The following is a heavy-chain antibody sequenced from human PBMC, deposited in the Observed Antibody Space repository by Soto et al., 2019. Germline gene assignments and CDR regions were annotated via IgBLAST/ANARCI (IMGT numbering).Heavy chain of an antibody. V-gene: IGHV1-2*04. CDR3: AGVAWDRGARGHFDY. CDR2: INPNSGGT. J-gene: IGHJ4*02. Sequence: GASVKVSCKASGYTFTGYYMHWVRQAPGQGLEWMGWINPNSGGTNYAQKFQGWVTMTRDTSISTAYMEPSRLRSDDTAVYYCAGVAWDRGARGHFDYWGQGTLVTVSS. D-gene: IGHD1-26*01. CDR1: GYTFTGYY.